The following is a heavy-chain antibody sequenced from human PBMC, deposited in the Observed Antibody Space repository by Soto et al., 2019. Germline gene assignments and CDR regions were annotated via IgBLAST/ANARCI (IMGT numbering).Heavy chain of an antibody. J-gene: IGHJ6*02. D-gene: IGHD2-21*02. CDR2: IYYSGST. V-gene: IGHV4-31*03. CDR1: GGSISSGGYY. Sequence: SETLSLTCTVSGGSISSGGYYWSWIRQHPGKGLEWIGYIYYSGSTYYNPSLKSRVTISVDTSKNQFSLKLSSVTAVDTAVYYCARDILAYCGGDCYSHPHGYYYYYGMDVWGQGTTVTVSS. CDR3: ARDILAYCGGDCYSHPHGYYYYYGMDV.